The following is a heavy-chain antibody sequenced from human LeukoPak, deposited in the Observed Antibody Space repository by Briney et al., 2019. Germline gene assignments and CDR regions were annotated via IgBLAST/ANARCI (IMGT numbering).Heavy chain of an antibody. J-gene: IGHJ2*01. CDR1: GYTFTSYG. V-gene: IGHV1-18*01. D-gene: IGHD3-3*01. Sequence: GASVKVSCKASGYTFTSYGISWVRQAPGQGLEWMGWISAYNGNTNYAQKLQGRVTMTTDTSTSTAYMELRSLRSDDAAVYYCARDGDDFWSGYFDLWGRGTLVTVSS. CDR3: ARDGDDFWSGYFDL. CDR2: ISAYNGNT.